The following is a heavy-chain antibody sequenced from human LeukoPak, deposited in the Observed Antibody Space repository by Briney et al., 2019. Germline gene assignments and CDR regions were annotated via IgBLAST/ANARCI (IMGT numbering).Heavy chain of an antibody. CDR2: IYYSGST. D-gene: IGHD6-13*01. V-gene: IGHV4-61*01. CDR3: ARDTIAAAGSSRYNWFDP. J-gene: IGHJ5*02. CDR1: GYSISSGYY. Sequence: PSETLSLTCTVSGYSISSGYYWSWIRQPPGKGLEWIGYIYYSGSTNYNPSLKSRVTISVDTSKNQFSLKLSSVTAADTAVYYCARDTIAAAGSSRYNWFDPWGQGTLVTVSS.